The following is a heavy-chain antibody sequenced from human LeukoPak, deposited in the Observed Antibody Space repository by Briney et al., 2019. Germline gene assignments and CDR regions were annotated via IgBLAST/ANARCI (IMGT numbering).Heavy chain of an antibody. CDR2: IYYSGST. J-gene: IGHJ6*02. Sequence: SETLSLTCTASGGSISSYYWSWIRQPPGKGLEWLGYIYYSGSTNYNPSLKSRVTISVDTSKNQFSLKLSSVTAADTAVYYCARAKGRYCSGGSCYSGYYYYGMDVWGQGTTVTVSS. V-gene: IGHV4-59*01. CDR3: ARAKGRYCSGGSCYSGYYYYGMDV. D-gene: IGHD2-15*01. CDR1: GGSISSYY.